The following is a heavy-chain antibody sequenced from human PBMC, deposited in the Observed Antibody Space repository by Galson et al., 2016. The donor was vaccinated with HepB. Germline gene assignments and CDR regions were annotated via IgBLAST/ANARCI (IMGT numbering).Heavy chain of an antibody. CDR2: ITSAGDKQ. J-gene: IGHJ4*02. Sequence: SLRLSCAASGFSFNTYSMHWVRQAPGKGLEWVAAITSAGDKQYYTDSVGARFTTSRDNSTNMMYLQMNSPRPEDTSVYYCARDAMGRGSGSYSAFDDWGQGTLVAVSS. CDR3: ARDAMGRGSGSYSAFDD. D-gene: IGHD1-26*01. V-gene: IGHV3-30*04. CDR1: GFSFNTYS.